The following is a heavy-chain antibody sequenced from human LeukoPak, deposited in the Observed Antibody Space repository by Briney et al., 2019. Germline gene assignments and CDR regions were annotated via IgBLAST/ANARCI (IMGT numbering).Heavy chain of an antibody. CDR1: GFTFSSYG. CDR3: AKDFGFSVQLWLPLDY. V-gene: IGHV3-23*01. CDR2: ISGSGGST. J-gene: IGHJ4*02. Sequence: GGSLRLSCAASGFTFSSYGMSWVRQAPGKGLEWVSAISGSGGSTYYADSVKGRFTISRDNSKNTLYLQMNSLRAEDTAVYYCAKDFGFSVQLWLPLDYWGQGTLVTVSS. D-gene: IGHD5-18*01.